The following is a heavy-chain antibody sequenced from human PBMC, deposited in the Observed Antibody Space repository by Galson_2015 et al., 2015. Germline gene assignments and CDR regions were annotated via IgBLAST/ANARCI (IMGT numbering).Heavy chain of an antibody. CDR1: GFTWSTHA. V-gene: IGHV3-23*01. CDR3: VLWRTTQFDY. D-gene: IGHD3-3*01. CDR2: ITGAAENT. J-gene: IGHJ4*02. Sequence: SLRLSCAASGFTWSTHAMGWVRQAPGKGLEWVSTITGAAENTHYADSVKGRFTISRDNSKNMLYLQMNSLRVDDTAIYYCVLWRTTQFDYWGQGTLVTVSS.